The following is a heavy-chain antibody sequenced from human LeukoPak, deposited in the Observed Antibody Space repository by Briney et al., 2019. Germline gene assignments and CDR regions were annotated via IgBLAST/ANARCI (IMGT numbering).Heavy chain of an antibody. V-gene: IGHV3-23*01. D-gene: IGHD6-13*01. Sequence: GGSLRLSCAASGFSFSTYAMHWVRQAPGKGLEWVSAISGSGGSTYYADSVKGRFTISRDNSKNTLYLQMNSLRAEDTAVYYCAKGDRIAAPSYWGQGTLVTVSS. J-gene: IGHJ4*02. CDR3: AKGDRIAAPSY. CDR1: GFSFSTYA. CDR2: ISGSGGST.